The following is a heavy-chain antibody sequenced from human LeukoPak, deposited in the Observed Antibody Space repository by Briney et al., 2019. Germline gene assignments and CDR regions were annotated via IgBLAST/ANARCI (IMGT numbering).Heavy chain of an antibody. J-gene: IGHJ4*02. CDR3: ARGVEMATIWFDY. V-gene: IGHV1-2*06. D-gene: IGHD5-24*01. CDR1: GHTFTGYY. CDR2: INPNSGGT. Sequence: SVKVSCKASGHTFTGYYMHWVRQAPGQGLEWMGRINPNSGGTNYAQKFQGRVTMTRDTSISTAYMELSRLRSDDTAVYYCARGVEMATIWFDYWGQGTLVTVSS.